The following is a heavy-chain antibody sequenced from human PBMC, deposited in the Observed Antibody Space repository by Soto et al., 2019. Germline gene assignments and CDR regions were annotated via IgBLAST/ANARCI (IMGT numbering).Heavy chain of an antibody. V-gene: IGHV3-30-3*01. D-gene: IGHD3-10*01. Sequence: QVQLVASGGGVVQPGRSLRLSCAASGFTFSSYAMHWVRQAPGKGLEWVAVISYDGSNKYYADSVKGRFTISRDNSKNTLYLQMTSLRAEDTAVYSCAREILPYYYGSGPIAYWGQGTLVTVSS. CDR1: GFTFSSYA. CDR2: ISYDGSNK. J-gene: IGHJ4*02. CDR3: AREILPYYYGSGPIAY.